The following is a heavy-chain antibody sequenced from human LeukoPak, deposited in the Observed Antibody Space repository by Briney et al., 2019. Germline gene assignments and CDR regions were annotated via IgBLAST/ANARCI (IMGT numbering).Heavy chain of an antibody. Sequence: GGSLRLCCAASGFTFSSYAMQWVRQAPGKGLEWGAVISYDGSNKYYADSVKGRFTISRDNSKNTLYLQMNSLRAEDTAVYYCATDFVLGVVVVVSYGMDVWGQGTTVTVSS. D-gene: IGHD2-15*01. CDR1: GFTFSSYA. V-gene: IGHV3-30*04. J-gene: IGHJ6*02. CDR2: ISYDGSNK. CDR3: ATDFVLGVVVVVSYGMDV.